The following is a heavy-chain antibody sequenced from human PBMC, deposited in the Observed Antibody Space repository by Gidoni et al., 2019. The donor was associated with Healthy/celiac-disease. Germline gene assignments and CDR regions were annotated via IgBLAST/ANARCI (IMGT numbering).Heavy chain of an antibody. J-gene: IGHJ4*02. D-gene: IGHD1-26*01. CDR2: ISWNSGSI. CDR3: AKGRGEGATDFDY. CDR1: GFTFDDYA. Sequence: EVQLVESGGGLVQPGRSLRLSCAASGFTFDDYAMHWVRQAPGKGLEWVSGISWNSGSIGYADSVKGRFTISRDNAKNSLYLQMNSLRAEDTALYYCAKGRGEGATDFDYWGQGTLVTVSS. V-gene: IGHV3-9*01.